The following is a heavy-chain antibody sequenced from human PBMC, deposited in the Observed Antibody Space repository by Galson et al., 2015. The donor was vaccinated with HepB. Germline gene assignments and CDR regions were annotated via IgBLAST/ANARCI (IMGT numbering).Heavy chain of an antibody. Sequence: SLRLSCAASGFTFSSYAMSWVRQAPGKGLEWVANIKQDGIEKYYADSVKGRFTISRDNAKNSLYLQMDSLRAEDTAMYYCARDAGVCGGGTCYPSLDYFDFWGQGTLVTVSS. CDR3: ARDAGVCGGGTCYPSLDYFDF. J-gene: IGHJ4*02. CDR1: GFTFSSYA. CDR2: IKQDGIEK. D-gene: IGHD2-15*01. V-gene: IGHV3-7*03.